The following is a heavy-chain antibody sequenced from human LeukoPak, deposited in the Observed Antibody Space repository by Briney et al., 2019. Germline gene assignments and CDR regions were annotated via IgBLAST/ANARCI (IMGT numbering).Heavy chain of an antibody. V-gene: IGHV1-24*01. CDR2: FDPEDGET. CDR3: AGLRYFDWLFPTEPFDP. CDR1: GYTLTELS. D-gene: IGHD3-9*01. J-gene: IGHJ5*02. Sequence: ASVKVSCKVSGYTLTELSMHWVRQAPGKGLEWMGGFDPEDGETIYAQKFQGRVTMTEDTSTDTAYMELSSLRSEDTAVYYCAGLRYFDWLFPTEPFDPWGQGTLVTVSS.